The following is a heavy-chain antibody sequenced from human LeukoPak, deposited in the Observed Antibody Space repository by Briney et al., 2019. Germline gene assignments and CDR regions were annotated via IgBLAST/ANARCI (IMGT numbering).Heavy chain of an antibody. CDR3: AKGVLGYSVPFLDC. D-gene: IGHD3-10*02. V-gene: IGHV3-23*01. CDR1: GFTFSNHW. CDR2: ISDSGGYT. J-gene: IGHJ4*02. Sequence: GGSLRLSCAGSGFTFSNHWMHWVRQGPGKGLEWVSSISDSGGYTYYADSVKGRFTISRDNSKNTLYLQMNSLRAEDTAVYYCAKGVLGYSVPFLDCWGQGALVTVSS.